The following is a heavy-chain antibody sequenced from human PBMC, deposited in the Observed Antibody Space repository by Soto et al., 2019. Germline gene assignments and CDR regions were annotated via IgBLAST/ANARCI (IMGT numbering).Heavy chain of an antibody. CDR2: ISGSGGST. D-gene: IGHD4-17*01. CDR3: ARRTVGWYFDL. J-gene: IGHJ2*01. CDR1: GFTFSIYA. V-gene: IGHV3-23*01. Sequence: EVQLLESGGGLVQPGGSLRLSCAASGFTFSIYAMNWVRQAPGKGLEGVSVISGSGGSTYYADSVKGRFTISRDKSKNTLYLQMNSLRAEDTAVYYCARRTVGWYFDLWGRGTLVTVSS.